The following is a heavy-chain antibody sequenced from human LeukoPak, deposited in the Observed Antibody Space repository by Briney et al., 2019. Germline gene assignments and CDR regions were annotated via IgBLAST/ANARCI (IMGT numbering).Heavy chain of an antibody. V-gene: IGHV3-23*01. CDR3: TENT. Sequence: GGSLRLSCAASGFIFNNSGMGWVRQAPGRGLEWVSAISASGLTAYYGDSMKGRFTISRDNAKNTLYLHMSSLRGEDTAIYYCTENTWGRGTRVTVSS. CDR2: ISASGLTA. J-gene: IGHJ4*02. CDR1: GFIFNNSG.